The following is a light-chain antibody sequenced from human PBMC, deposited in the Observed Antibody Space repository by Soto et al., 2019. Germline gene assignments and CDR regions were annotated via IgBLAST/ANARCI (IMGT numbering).Light chain of an antibody. V-gene: IGLV2-8*01. Sequence: QSVLTQPPSASGSPGQSVTISCTGTSSDVGGYNYVSWYQQHPGKAPKLMIYEVNKRPSGVPDRCSGSKSGNTASLTVSRVQAEDEADYYCSSYGGSSNLVFGEGTKLTVL. J-gene: IGLJ2*01. CDR2: EVN. CDR3: SSYGGSSNLV. CDR1: SSDVGGYNY.